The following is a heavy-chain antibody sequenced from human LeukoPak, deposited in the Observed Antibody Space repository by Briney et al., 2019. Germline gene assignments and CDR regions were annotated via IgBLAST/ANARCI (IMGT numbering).Heavy chain of an antibody. J-gene: IGHJ5*02. Sequence: PSETLSLTCAVYGGSFSGYYWSWSRPPPGKGLEWIGEINNSGRPNSNPSLKSRVTISVDTSTSQFSLKLSSVSAADTAVYYCARMRDWFDPWGEGTLVTVSP. CDR2: INNSGRP. V-gene: IGHV4-34*01. CDR1: GGSFSGYY. CDR3: ARMRDWFDP.